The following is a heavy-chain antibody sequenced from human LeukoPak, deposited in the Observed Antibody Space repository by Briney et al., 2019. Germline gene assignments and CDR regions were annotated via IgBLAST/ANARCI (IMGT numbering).Heavy chain of an antibody. CDR1: GFTFSDYY. V-gene: IGHV3-11*01. Sequence: GGSLRLSCAASGFTFSDYYMSWIRQAPGKGLEWVSYISSSGSNIYYADSVKGRFTISRDNAKNSLYLQMNSLRAEDTAVYYCARDRRFLEWLSCYYYYYGMDVWGQGTTVTVSS. CDR3: ARDRRFLEWLSCYYYYYGMDV. CDR2: ISSSGSNI. J-gene: IGHJ6*02. D-gene: IGHD3-3*01.